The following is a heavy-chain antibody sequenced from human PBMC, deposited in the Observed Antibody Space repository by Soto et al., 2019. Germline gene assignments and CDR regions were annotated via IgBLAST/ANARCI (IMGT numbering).Heavy chain of an antibody. CDR3: ARFKARVAAAGYWYFDL. D-gene: IGHD6-13*01. CDR2: IYYSGST. V-gene: IGHV4-31*03. J-gene: IGHJ2*01. Sequence: QVELQEAGPRLVEASPTLFPNLPVFGCFIHRGGYYWGLIRPHPGKGLGLVGYIYYSGSTYYNPSLKSRVTISVDTSKNQFSLKLSSVTAADTAVYYCARFKARVAAAGYWYFDLWGRGTLVTVSS. CDR1: GCFIHRGGYY.